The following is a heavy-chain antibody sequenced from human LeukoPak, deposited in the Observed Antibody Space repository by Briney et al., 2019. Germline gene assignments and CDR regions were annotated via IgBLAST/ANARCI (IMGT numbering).Heavy chain of an antibody. CDR1: GFTFGDYA. D-gene: IGHD6-13*01. Sequence: GGSLRLSCTASGFTFGDYAMSWFRQAPGKGLEWVGFIRSKAYGGTTEYAASVKGRFTISRDDSKSIAYLQMNSLKTEDTAVYYCAKCGSIAAAGFFDYWGQGTLVTVSS. V-gene: IGHV3-49*03. J-gene: IGHJ4*02. CDR3: AKCGSIAAAGFFDY. CDR2: IRSKAYGGTT.